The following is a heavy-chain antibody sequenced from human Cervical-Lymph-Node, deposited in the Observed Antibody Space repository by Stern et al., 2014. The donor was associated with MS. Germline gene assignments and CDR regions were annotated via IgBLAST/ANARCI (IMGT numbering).Heavy chain of an antibody. CDR3: ARAYSSGWGY. J-gene: IGHJ4*02. D-gene: IGHD6-19*01. V-gene: IGHV3-33*01. CDR2: IWYDGSSK. Sequence: VHLVQSGGGVVQPGRSLRLSCAASGFTFSSYGMHWVRQAPGKGLEWVAVIWYDGSSKYYADSVKGRFAISRDNSKNSLYLQMNSLRAEDTAVYYCARAYSSGWGYWGQGTLVTVSS. CDR1: GFTFSSYG.